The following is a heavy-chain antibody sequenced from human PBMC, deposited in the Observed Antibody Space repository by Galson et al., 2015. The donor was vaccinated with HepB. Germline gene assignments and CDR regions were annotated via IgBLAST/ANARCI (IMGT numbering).Heavy chain of an antibody. Sequence: SLRLSCAASGFTFSSYGMHWVRQAPGKGLEWVAVISYDGSNKYYADSVKGRFTIPRDNSKNTLYLQMNSLRAEDTAVYYCAKIGTTVVGLRWYPGAGPSDYWGQGTLVTVSS. D-gene: IGHD4-23*01. CDR1: GFTFSSYG. J-gene: IGHJ4*02. V-gene: IGHV3-30*18. CDR3: AKIGTTVVGLRWYPGAGPSDY. CDR2: ISYDGSNK.